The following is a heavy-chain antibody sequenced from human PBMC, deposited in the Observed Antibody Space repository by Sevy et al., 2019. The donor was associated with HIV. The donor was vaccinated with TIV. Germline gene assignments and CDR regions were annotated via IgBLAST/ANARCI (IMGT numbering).Heavy chain of an antibody. Sequence: GGSLRLSCAVSGFTFGSYGMHWVRQAPGKGLEWVSAISGSGGSTYYADSVKGRFTISRDNSKNTLYLQMNSLRAEDTAVYYCAKWELAHYWGQGTLVTVSS. CDR1: GFTFGSYG. D-gene: IGHD1-26*01. CDR3: AKWELAHY. CDR2: ISGSGGST. V-gene: IGHV3-23*01. J-gene: IGHJ4*02.